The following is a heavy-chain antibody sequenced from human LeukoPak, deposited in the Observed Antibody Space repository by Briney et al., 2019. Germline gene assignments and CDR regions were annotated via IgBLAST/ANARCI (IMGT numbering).Heavy chain of an antibody. CDR1: GFTFSSYG. CDR3: ARDSSSSGWSPIDY. CDR2: IWYDGSNK. Sequence: PGGSLRLSCAASGFTFSSYGMHWARQAPGKGLEWVAVIWYDGSNKYYADSVKGRFTISRDNSKNTLYLQMNSLRAEDTAVYYCARDSSSSGWSPIDYWGQGTLVTVSS. D-gene: IGHD6-19*01. V-gene: IGHV3-33*01. J-gene: IGHJ4*02.